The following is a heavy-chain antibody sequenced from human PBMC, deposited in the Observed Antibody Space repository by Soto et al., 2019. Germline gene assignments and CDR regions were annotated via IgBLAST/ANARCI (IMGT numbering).Heavy chain of an antibody. D-gene: IGHD5-12*01. CDR2: IIPIFGTA. Sequence: SVKVSCKASGGTFSSYAISWVRQAPGQGLEWMGGIIPIFGTANYAQKFQGRVTITADESTSTAYMELSSLRSEDTAVYYCARFLSDGYNWEHDAFHFWGQGLIVTVSS. J-gene: IGHJ3*01. CDR1: GGTFSSYA. CDR3: ARFLSDGYNWEHDAFHF. V-gene: IGHV1-69*13.